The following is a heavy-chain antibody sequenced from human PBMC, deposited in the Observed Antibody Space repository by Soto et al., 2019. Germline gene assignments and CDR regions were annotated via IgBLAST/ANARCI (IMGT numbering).Heavy chain of an antibody. J-gene: IGHJ3*02. CDR2: MNPNSGNT. Sequence: ASVKVSCKASGYTFTSYDINWVRQATGQGLEWMGWMNPNSGNTGYAQKFQGRVTMTRNTSISTAYMELSSLRSEDTAVYYCARRHYYDSSGLRVDAFDIWGQGTMVTVS. D-gene: IGHD3-22*01. CDR1: GYTFTSYD. CDR3: ARRHYYDSSGLRVDAFDI. V-gene: IGHV1-8*01.